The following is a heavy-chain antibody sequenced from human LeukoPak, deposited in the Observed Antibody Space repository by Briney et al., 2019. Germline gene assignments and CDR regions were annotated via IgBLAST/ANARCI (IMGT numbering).Heavy chain of an antibody. CDR1: GGSISSSDYY. CDR2: IYYSGST. CDR3: ARLGYCSSTSCYTLQGWFDP. D-gene: IGHD2-2*02. J-gene: IGHJ5*02. V-gene: IGHV4-30-4*01. Sequence: SETLSLTCTVSGGSISSSDYYWSWIRQPPGKGLEWIGYIYYSGSTYYNPSLKSRVTISVDTSKNQFSLKLSSVTAADTAVYYCARLGYCSSTSCYTLQGWFDPWGQGTLVTVSS.